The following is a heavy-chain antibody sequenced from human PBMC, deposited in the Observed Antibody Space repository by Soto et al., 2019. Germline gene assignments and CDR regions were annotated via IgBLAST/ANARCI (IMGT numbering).Heavy chain of an antibody. CDR1: GFTFSSYS. J-gene: IGHJ3*02. CDR2: ISSSSSYI. CDR3: ARDVGYCSGGSCHDAFDI. V-gene: IGHV3-21*01. Sequence: GGSLRLSCAASGFTFSSYSMNWVRQAPGKGLEWVSSISSSSSYIYYADSVKGRFTIPRDNAKNSLYLQMNSLRAEDTAVYYCARDVGYCSGGSCHDAFDIWGQGTMVTVSS. D-gene: IGHD2-15*01.